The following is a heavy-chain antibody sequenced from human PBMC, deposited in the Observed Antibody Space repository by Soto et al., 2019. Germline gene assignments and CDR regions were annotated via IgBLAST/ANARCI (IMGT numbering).Heavy chain of an antibody. CDR1: GGSISSGGYY. J-gene: IGHJ6*02. Sequence: PSETLSLTCTVSGGSISSGGYYWSWIRQPPGKGLEWIGYIYYSGSTYYNPSLKSRVTISVDTSKNQFSLKLSSVTAADTAVYYCARVSGIYYYGMDVWGQGTTVTVSS. CDR2: IYYSGST. CDR3: ARVSGIYYYGMDV. D-gene: IGHD3-10*01. V-gene: IGHV4-30-4*01.